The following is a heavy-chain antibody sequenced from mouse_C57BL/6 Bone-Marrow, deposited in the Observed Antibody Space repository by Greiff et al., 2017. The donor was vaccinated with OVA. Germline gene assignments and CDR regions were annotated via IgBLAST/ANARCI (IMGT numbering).Heavy chain of an antibody. Sequence: QVQLQQSGAELVRPGTSVKMSCKASGYTFTNYWIGWAKRRPGHGLEWIGDIYPGGGYTNYNEKFKGKATLTADKSSSTAYMQFSSLTSEDSAIYYCARSGDYDEAWFAYWGQGTLVTVSA. CDR1: GYTFTNYW. V-gene: IGHV1-63*01. CDR2: IYPGGGYT. D-gene: IGHD2-4*01. J-gene: IGHJ3*01. CDR3: ARSGDYDEAWFAY.